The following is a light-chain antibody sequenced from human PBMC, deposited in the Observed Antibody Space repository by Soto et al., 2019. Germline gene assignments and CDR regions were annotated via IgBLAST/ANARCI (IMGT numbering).Light chain of an antibody. Sequence: EICLTQSPATLSLSPGERSTLSCRASQTVSSSLAWYQQKPGQAPRLLIYEASNRATGIPARFSGSGSGADFTLTISSLEPEDFALYCCQQHINWPLTFGGGTKVDIK. CDR1: QTVSSS. J-gene: IGKJ4*01. V-gene: IGKV3-11*01. CDR2: EAS. CDR3: QQHINWPLT.